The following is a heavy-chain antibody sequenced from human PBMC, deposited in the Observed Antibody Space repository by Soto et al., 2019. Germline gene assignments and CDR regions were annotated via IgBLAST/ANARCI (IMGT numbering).Heavy chain of an antibody. CDR1: SGSISSSNW. CDR2: IYHSGST. J-gene: IGHJ4*02. D-gene: IGHD2-15*01. V-gene: IGHV4-4*02. CDR3: ARDPLGYCSGGSCYPEGLDY. Sequence: QVQLQESGPGLVKPSGTLSLTCAVSSGSISSSNWWSWVRQPPGKGLEWIGEIYHSGSTNYNPSLKSRVTISVDKSKSQFSLKLSSVTAADTAVYYCARDPLGYCSGGSCYPEGLDYWGQGTLVTVSS.